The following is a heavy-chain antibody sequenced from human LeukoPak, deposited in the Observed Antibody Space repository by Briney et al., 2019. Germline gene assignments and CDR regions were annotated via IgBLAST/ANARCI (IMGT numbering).Heavy chain of an antibody. V-gene: IGHV4-59*01. D-gene: IGHD4-17*01. J-gene: IGHJ4*02. Sequence: SETLSLTCTVSGDRITSYYWTWIRQSPEKGLEWIGYIYNFGSTKYEPSLKSRVTMSVDTSKNQFSLKLSSVTAADTAMYYCAREGRQDYVYFDHWGQGSLVTVSS. CDR2: IYNFGST. CDR3: AREGRQDYVYFDH. CDR1: GDRITSYY.